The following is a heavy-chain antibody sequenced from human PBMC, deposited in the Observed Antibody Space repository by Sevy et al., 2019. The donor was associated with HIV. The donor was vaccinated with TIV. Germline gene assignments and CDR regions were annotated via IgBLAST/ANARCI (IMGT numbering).Heavy chain of an antibody. D-gene: IGHD3-3*01. J-gene: IGHJ6*02. Sequence: GGSLRLSCAASGFTFSDYYMSWIRQAPGKGLEWVSYISSSGSTIYYADSVKGRFTISRDNAKNSLYLQMNSLRAEDTAVYYCARDQAIFGVVIMTYYGMDVWGQWTTVTVSS. V-gene: IGHV3-11*01. CDR2: ISSSGSTI. CDR3: ARDQAIFGVVIMTYYGMDV. CDR1: GFTFSDYY.